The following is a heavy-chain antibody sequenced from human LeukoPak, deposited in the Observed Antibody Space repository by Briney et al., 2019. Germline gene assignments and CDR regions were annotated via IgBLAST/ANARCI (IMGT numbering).Heavy chain of an antibody. CDR1: GFTFDDYA. CDR2: ISGDGGST. D-gene: IGHD3-22*01. Sequence: PGGSLRLSCAASGFTFDDYAVHWVRQAPGKGLEWVSLISGDGGSTYYADSVKGRFTISRDNSKNSLYLQMNSLRTEDTALYYCAKDSLRDSSAYYPDYWGQGTLVTVSS. CDR3: AKDSLRDSSAYYPDY. J-gene: IGHJ4*02. V-gene: IGHV3-43*02.